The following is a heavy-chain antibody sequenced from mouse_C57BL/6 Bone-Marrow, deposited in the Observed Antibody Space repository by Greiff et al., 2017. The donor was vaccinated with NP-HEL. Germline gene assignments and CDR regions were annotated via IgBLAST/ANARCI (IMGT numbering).Heavy chain of an antibody. V-gene: IGHV1-42*01. CDR1: GYSFTGYY. CDR2: INPSTGGT. D-gene: IGHD1-1*01. CDR3: ARQPSIYCYGSRYYFDY. J-gene: IGHJ2*01. Sequence: EVQLQQSGPELVKPGASVKISCKASGYSFTGYYMNWVKQSPEKSLEWIGEINPSTGGTTYNQKFKAKATLTVDKSSSTAYMQLKSLTSEDSAVYYCARQPSIYCYGSRYYFDYWGQGTTLTVSS.